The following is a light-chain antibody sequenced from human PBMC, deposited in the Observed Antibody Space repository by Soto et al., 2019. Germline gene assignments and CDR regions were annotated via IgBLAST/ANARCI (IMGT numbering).Light chain of an antibody. V-gene: IGLV2-14*01. CDR3: SSYTIRSTPRV. Sequence: QSALTQPASVSGSPGQSITISCTGTSSDVGGYDHVSWYQQHPGKAPKLIIYEVTNRPSGVSNRFSGSKSGNTASLIISGLQAEDESDYYCSSYTIRSTPRVFGTGTKVTV. CDR2: EVT. CDR1: SSDVGGYDH. J-gene: IGLJ1*01.